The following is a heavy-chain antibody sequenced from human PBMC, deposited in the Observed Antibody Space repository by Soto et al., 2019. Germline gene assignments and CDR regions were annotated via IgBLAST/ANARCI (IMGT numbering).Heavy chain of an antibody. CDR2: IVVGSGNT. CDR1: GGTFSSYA. CDR3: AADSIVDIPYYYYYGMDV. J-gene: IGHJ6*02. D-gene: IGHD2-15*01. Sequence: ASVKVSCKASGGTFSSYAISWVRQARGQRLEWIGWIVVGSGNTNYAQKFQERVTITRDMSTSTAYMELSSLRSEDTAVYYCAADSIVDIPYYYYYGMDVWGQGTTVTGSS. V-gene: IGHV1-58*02.